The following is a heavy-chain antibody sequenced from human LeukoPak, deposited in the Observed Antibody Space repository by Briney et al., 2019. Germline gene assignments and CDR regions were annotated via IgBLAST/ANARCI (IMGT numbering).Heavy chain of an antibody. J-gene: IGHJ4*02. CDR1: GRSISSSSYY. V-gene: IGHV4-39*01. CDR2: IYYSGST. Sequence: WETLSLTCTVSGRSISSSSYYWGWIRQPPGKGLEWIGSIYYSGSTYYNPSLKSRVTISVDTSKNQFSLKLSYVPAADTAVYYCASLPRHCSSTSCYTVFDYWGQGTRVTVSS. CDR3: ASLPRHCSSTSCYTVFDY. D-gene: IGHD2-2*02.